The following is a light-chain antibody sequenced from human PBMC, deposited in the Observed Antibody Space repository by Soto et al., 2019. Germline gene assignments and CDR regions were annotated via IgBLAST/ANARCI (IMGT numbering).Light chain of an antibody. CDR3: QQYDNWPWT. J-gene: IGKJ1*01. CDR1: QYINTR. CDR2: QTS. V-gene: IGKV3D-15*01. Sequence: IVLTHSPATLSSFPGDRVTLSFRASQYINTRLAWYQHRPGQAPRLLIYQTSLRAAGIPARFSASGSGTDFTLTISSLQSEDFAVYYCQQYDNWPWTFGQGTKVDNK.